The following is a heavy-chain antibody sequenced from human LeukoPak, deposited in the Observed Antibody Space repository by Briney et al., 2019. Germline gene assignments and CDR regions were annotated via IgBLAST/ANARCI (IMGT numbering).Heavy chain of an antibody. V-gene: IGHV3-21*01. Sequence: GGSLRLSCAASGFTFSSYSMTWVRQAPGKGLEWVSSISSSSSYIYYADSVKGRFTISRDNAKNSLYLQMNSLRAEDTAVYYCARGGSGSYSDGAFDIWGQGTMVTVSS. CDR1: GFTFSSYS. CDR3: ARGGSGSYSDGAFDI. D-gene: IGHD1-26*01. CDR2: ISSSSSYI. J-gene: IGHJ3*02.